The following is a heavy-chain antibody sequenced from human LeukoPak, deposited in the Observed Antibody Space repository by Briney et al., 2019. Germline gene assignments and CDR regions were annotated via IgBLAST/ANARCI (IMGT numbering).Heavy chain of an antibody. J-gene: IGHJ6*03. D-gene: IGHD6-19*01. Sequence: ASVKVSCKASGGTFSSYAISWVRQAPGQGLEWMGGIIPIFGTANYAQKFQGRVTITADKSTSTAYMELSSLRSEDTAVYYCARGGAVAPLGYYYYMDAWGKGTTVTVSS. CDR1: GGTFSSYA. CDR2: IIPIFGTA. V-gene: IGHV1-69*06. CDR3: ARGGAVAPLGYYYYMDA.